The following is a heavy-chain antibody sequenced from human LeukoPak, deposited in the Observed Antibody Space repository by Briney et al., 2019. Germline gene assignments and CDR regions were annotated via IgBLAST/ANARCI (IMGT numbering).Heavy chain of an antibody. J-gene: IGHJ4*02. CDR3: ARDRGTWNDDGFDY. CDR1: GGSISSYY. D-gene: IGHD1-1*01. CDR2: IYISWST. Sequence: PSETLSLTCTVSGGSISSYYWSWIRQPAGKGLEWIGRIYISWSTNYNPSLKSRVTMSVDTSKNQFSLKLSPVTAAGTAVYYCARDRGTWNDDGFDYWGQGTLVTVSS. V-gene: IGHV4-4*07.